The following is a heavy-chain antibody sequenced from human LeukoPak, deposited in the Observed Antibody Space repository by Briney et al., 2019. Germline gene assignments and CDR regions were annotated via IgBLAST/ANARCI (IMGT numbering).Heavy chain of an antibody. CDR1: GFPLSTYW. D-gene: IGHD4-17*01. CDR3: AKDPMTTVTSSTGY. V-gene: IGHV3-74*01. CDR2: ISADGRST. J-gene: IGHJ4*02. Sequence: GGSLRLSCAAFGFPLSTYWMHWVRQAPGKGLVWVSRISADGRSTTYADSVKGRFTISRDNSKNTLYLQMNSLRAEDTAVYYCAKDPMTTVTSSTGYWGQGTLVTVSS.